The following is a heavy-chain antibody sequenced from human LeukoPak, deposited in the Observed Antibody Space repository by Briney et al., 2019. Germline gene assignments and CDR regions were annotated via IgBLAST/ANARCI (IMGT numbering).Heavy chain of an antibody. J-gene: IGHJ4*02. CDR2: IYYSGST. V-gene: IGHV4-59*01. CDR1: GGSISSYY. D-gene: IGHD3-22*01. CDR3: ARAVLYYYDSSGYFFPTAYYFDY. Sequence: SETLSLTCTVSGGSISSYYWSWIRQPPGEGLEWIGYIYYSGSTNYNPSLKSRVTISVDTSKNQFSLKLSSVTAADTAVYYCARAVLYYYDSSGYFFPTAYYFDYWGQGTLVTVSS.